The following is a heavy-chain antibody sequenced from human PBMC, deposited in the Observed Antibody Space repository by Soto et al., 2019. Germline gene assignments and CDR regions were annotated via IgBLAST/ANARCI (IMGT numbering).Heavy chain of an antibody. Sequence: QVQLVQSGAEVKKPGASVKVSCKASGYTFTDYYVHWVRQAPGQGLEWMGWINPNSGVTNYAQKFKGWVTLTRDTSVSTAYMELNRLKSDDTAVFFCARGVSGWSPFDLWGQGTLVTVSS. CDR2: INPNSGVT. J-gene: IGHJ4*02. D-gene: IGHD6-19*01. V-gene: IGHV1-2*04. CDR1: GYTFTDYY. CDR3: ARGVSGWSPFDL.